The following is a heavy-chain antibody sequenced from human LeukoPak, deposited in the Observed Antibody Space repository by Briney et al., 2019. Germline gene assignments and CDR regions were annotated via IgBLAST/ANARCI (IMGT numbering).Heavy chain of an antibody. CDR2: ISGSGGST. V-gene: IGHV3-23*01. CDR3: AKSYSSGPDAFDI. Sequence: PGGSLRLSCAASGFTFSSYAMKWVRQAPGKGLEWVSGISGSGGSTYYADSVKGRFTISRDNSKNTLYLQINSLRAEDTAAYYCAKSYSSGPDAFDIWGQGTMVTVSS. J-gene: IGHJ3*02. CDR1: GFTFSSYA. D-gene: IGHD6-19*01.